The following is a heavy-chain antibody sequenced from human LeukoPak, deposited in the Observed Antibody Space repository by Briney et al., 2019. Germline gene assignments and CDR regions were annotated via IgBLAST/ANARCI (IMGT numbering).Heavy chain of an antibody. CDR1: GVTFSGYW. V-gene: IGHV4-34*01. CDR3: ARGPPTDYYDGSGYSYFVY. D-gene: IGHD3-22*01. Sequence: PAETLTLTCAAYGVTFSGYWRTWVRQAPGKGLEWMGEINHSGSPKYNSSLKSRVTISVDTSKNQFSLKLISVTAADTAVYYCARGPPTDYYDGSGYSYFVYGGEGALVTVP. CDR2: INHSGSP. J-gene: IGHJ4*02.